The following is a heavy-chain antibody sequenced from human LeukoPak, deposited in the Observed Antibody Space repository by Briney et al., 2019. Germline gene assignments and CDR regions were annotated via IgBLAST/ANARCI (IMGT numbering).Heavy chain of an antibody. V-gene: IGHV3-53*01. D-gene: IGHD2-2*01. Sequence: GGSLRLSCAPFGLIVSSNYMSWVRQAPGKGLEWVSTIYSDGTPYYADSLKGRFTISRDNSKNTLYLRMNSLRAEDTAIYYCARAIQSHLLKGYFGYWGQGALVTVSS. J-gene: IGHJ4*02. CDR3: ARAIQSHLLKGYFGY. CDR1: GLIVSSNY. CDR2: IYSDGTP.